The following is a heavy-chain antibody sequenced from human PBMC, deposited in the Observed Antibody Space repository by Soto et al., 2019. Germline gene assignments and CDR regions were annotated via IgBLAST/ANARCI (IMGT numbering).Heavy chain of an antibody. CDR1: GGSISSGDYY. CDR3: ARGSFYYYSSGYYYVGDFDY. D-gene: IGHD3-22*01. J-gene: IGHJ4*02. Sequence: SETLSLTCTVSGGSISSGDYYWSWIRQPPGKGLEWIGEIYHSGSTNYNPSLKSRVTISVDKSKNQFSLKLSSVTAADTAVYYCARGSFYYYSSGYYYVGDFDYLGQGTLVTVSS. V-gene: IGHV4-39*07. CDR2: IYHSGST.